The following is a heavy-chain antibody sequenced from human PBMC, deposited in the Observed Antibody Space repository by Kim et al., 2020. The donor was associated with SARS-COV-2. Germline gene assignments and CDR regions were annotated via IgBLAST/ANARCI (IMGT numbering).Heavy chain of an antibody. Sequence: GGSLRLSCAASGFTFDDYAMHWVRQAPGKGLEWVSGISWNSGSIGYADSVKGRFTISRDNAKNSLYLQMNSLRAEDTAVYYCARDRGRGWLQPDYWGQGTLVTVSS. J-gene: IGHJ4*02. V-gene: IGHV3-9*01. D-gene: IGHD5-12*01. CDR1: GFTFDDYA. CDR3: ARDRGRGWLQPDY. CDR2: ISWNSGSI.